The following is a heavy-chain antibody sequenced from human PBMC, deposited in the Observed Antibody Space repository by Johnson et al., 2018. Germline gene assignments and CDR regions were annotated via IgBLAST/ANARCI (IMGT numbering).Heavy chain of an antibody. CDR2: IIPIFVTA. J-gene: IGHJ3*02. D-gene: IGHD1-26*01. CDR1: GGTFSSYA. CDR3: AKDGWELLAFEI. V-gene: IGHV1-69*01. Sequence: QVQLVESGAEVKKPGSSXKVSCKASGGTFSSYAISWVRQAPGQGLEWLGGIIPIFVTANYAQKFQGRVTITADESTSTAYMELSSLRSEDTAGYYRAKDGWELLAFEIWGQGTMVTVSS.